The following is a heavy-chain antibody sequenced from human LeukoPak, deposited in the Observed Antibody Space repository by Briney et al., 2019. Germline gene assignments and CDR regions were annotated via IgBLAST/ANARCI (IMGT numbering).Heavy chain of an antibody. J-gene: IGHJ4*01. Sequence: GGSLRLSCAASGFTFSSHAMSWVRQAPGKGLEWVSAISSSSDHIYYADSVQGRFTISRDNSKNTLYLQMNSLRAEDTALYYCANFVDTSTVGNDYWGHGTLVTVST. V-gene: IGHV3-23*01. CDR3: ANFVDTSTVGNDY. CDR2: ISSSSDHI. D-gene: IGHD4-23*01. CDR1: GFTFSSHA.